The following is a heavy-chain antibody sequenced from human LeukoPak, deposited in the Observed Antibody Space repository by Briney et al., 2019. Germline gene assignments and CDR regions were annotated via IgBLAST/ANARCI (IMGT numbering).Heavy chain of an antibody. CDR3: ARSNYYGSGSFDY. CDR2: IYYSGST. J-gene: IGHJ4*02. CDR1: GGSISSYY. Sequence: PSETLSLTCTVSGGSISSYYWSWIRQPPGKGLEWIGGIYYSGSTYYNPSLKSRVTISVDTSKNQFSLKLSSVTAADTAVYYCARSNYYGSGSFDYWGQGTLVTVSS. V-gene: IGHV4-59*05. D-gene: IGHD3-10*01.